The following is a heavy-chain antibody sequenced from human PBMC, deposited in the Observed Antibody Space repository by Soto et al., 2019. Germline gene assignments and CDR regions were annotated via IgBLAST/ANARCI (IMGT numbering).Heavy chain of an antibody. V-gene: IGHV1-46*01. CDR1: GYTFTSYY. Sequence: ASVKVSCKASGYTFTSYYMHWVRQAPGQGLEWMGIINPSGGSTSYAQKFQGRVTMTRDTSTSTVYMELSSLRSEDTAVYYCARMDLTTVVTRGDYFDYWGQGTLVTVSS. J-gene: IGHJ4*02. D-gene: IGHD4-17*01. CDR2: INPSGGST. CDR3: ARMDLTTVVTRGDYFDY.